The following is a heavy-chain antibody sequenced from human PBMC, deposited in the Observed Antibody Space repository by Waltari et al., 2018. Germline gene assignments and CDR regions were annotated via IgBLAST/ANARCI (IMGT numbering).Heavy chain of an antibody. CDR3: ARGGQQLVQGAFDI. CDR1: GGTFSSYA. J-gene: IGHJ3*02. Sequence: QVQLVQSGAEVKKPGSSVKVSCKASGGTFSSYAFRWYRRAPGQGLEWMGGIIPIFGTANYAQKFQGRVTITTDESTSTAYMELSSRRSEDTAVYYCARGGQQLVQGAFDIWGQGTMVTVSS. D-gene: IGHD6-13*01. CDR2: IIPIFGTA. V-gene: IGHV1-69*05.